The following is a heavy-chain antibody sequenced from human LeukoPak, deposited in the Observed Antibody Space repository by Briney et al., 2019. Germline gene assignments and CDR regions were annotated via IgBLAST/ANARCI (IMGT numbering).Heavy chain of an antibody. CDR1: GGSISSSSYY. V-gene: IGHV4-39*01. J-gene: IGHJ4*02. CDR3: ARHIEYNWNNPLYFDY. Sequence: SETLSLTCTVSGGSISSSSYYWGWIRQPPGKGLEWIGSIYYSGSTYYNPSLKSRVTISVDTSKTQFSLKLSSVTAADTAVYYCARHIEYNWNNPLYFDYWGQGTLVTVSS. D-gene: IGHD1/OR15-1a*01. CDR2: IYYSGST.